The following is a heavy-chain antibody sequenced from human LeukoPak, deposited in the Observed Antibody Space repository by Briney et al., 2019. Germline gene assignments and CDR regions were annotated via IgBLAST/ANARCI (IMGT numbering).Heavy chain of an antibody. CDR3: ARGLYDGMDV. CDR1: GGTFSSYA. Sequence: GASVKVSCKASGGTFSSYAISWVRQAPGQGLEWMGIINPSGGSTSYAQKFQGRVTMARDTSPTTVYMELSSLRSEDTAVYYCARGLYDGMDVWGQGTTVTVSS. CDR2: INPSGGST. J-gene: IGHJ6*02. V-gene: IGHV1-46*01.